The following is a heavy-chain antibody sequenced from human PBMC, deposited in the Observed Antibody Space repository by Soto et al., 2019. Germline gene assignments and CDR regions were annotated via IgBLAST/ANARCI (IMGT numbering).Heavy chain of an antibody. V-gene: IGHV1-2*04. CDR1: GYTFTGYY. D-gene: IGHD2-21*01. CDR3: ARDACVGDCDYPYYVDY. Sequence: ASVKVSCKASGYTFTGYYMHWVRQAPGQGLEWMGWINPNSGGTNYAQKFQGWVTMTRDTSISTAYMELSRLRSDDTAVYYCARDACVGDCDYPYYVDYWGQGTLVTVSS. J-gene: IGHJ4*02. CDR2: INPNSGGT.